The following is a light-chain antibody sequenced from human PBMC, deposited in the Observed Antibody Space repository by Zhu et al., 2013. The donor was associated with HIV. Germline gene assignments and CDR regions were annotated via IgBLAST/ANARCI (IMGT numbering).Light chain of an antibody. Sequence: DIQLTQSPSFLSASVGDRVTLACRASQGITSYLAWYQQKPGKAPKVLIYGASALQTGVPSRFSGSGFGTEFTLTISSLQPEDFATYYCQHVNNNAAFGPGTNLDV. V-gene: IGKV1-9*01. J-gene: IGKJ3*01. CDR1: QGITSY. CDR3: QHVNNNAA. CDR2: GAS.